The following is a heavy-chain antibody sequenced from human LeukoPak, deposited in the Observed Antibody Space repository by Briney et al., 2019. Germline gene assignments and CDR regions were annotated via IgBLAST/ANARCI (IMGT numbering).Heavy chain of an antibody. V-gene: IGHV1-3*01. CDR1: GYTFTSYA. D-gene: IGHD6-19*01. CDR3: ARGIYRYSSGWYWNWFDP. CDR2: INAGNGNT. Sequence: ASVKISCKASGYTFTSYAMHWVRQAPGQRLEWMGWINAGNGNTKYSQKFQGRVTITRDTSASTAYMELSSLRSEDTAVYYCARGIYRYSSGWYWNWFDPWGQGTLVTVSS. J-gene: IGHJ5*02.